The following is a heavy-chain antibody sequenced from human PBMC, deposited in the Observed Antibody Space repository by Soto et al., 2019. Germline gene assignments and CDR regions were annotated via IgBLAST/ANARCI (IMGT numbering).Heavy chain of an antibody. CDR1: GYSVSSGYY. D-gene: IGHD2-8*01. J-gene: IGHJ1*01. Sequence: SEPLSLTCAVSGYSVSSGYYWGWVRQAPGKALEWIGSIIHSGTSSYNPSLKSRVTMSIDFSKNQFSLRLTSVTAADTAVYHCVRDQRIQFCTDDVCSFPDWGPGTLVTVFS. CDR2: IIHSGTS. V-gene: IGHV4-38-2*02. CDR3: VRDQRIQFCTDDVCSFPD.